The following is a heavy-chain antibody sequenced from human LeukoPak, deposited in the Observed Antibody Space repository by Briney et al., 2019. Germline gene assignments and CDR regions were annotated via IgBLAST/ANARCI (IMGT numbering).Heavy chain of an antibody. CDR1: GFILSTYE. D-gene: IGHD5-12*01. V-gene: IGHV3-48*03. J-gene: IGHJ4*02. Sequence: GGSLRLSCAASGFILSTYEMHWVRQAPGKGLEWVSYISTSGSTIYYADSVKGRFTFSRDNARNSLFLQMNRLRAEDTAVYYCARDGPSYSFEYWAQGTLVTVSS. CDR2: ISTSGSTI. CDR3: ARDGPSYSFEY.